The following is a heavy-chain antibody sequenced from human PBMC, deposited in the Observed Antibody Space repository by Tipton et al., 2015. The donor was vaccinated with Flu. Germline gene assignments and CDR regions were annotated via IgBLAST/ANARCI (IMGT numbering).Heavy chain of an antibody. D-gene: IGHD3-22*01. CDR3: VREGGSSGYAGYFDY. CDR1: GFTFSSYV. J-gene: IGHJ4*02. Sequence: QLVQSGGGVVQPGRSLRLSCAASGFTFSSYVIHWVRQAPVKGLEWVAAISSDGNNEYYADSVRGRFTISKDNSNNTLYLQMNSLRAEDTSVYYCVREGGSSGYAGYFDYWGQGTLVTVSS. V-gene: IGHV3-30-3*01. CDR2: ISSDGNNE.